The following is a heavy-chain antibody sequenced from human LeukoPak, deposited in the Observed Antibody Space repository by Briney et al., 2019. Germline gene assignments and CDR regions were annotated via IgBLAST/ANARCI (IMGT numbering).Heavy chain of an antibody. CDR3: ARLQGDSTAVFDF. CDR2: IHYTGGT. Sequence: SSETLSLTCTVSGGSISGDYWSWIRQPPGKGLDWVGYIHYTGGTNYNPSLKSRVTISVDTSKNQFSLMLSSVTAVDTAVYYCARLQGDSTAVFDFWGQGALVTVSS. CDR1: GGSISGDY. D-gene: IGHD2-21*01. J-gene: IGHJ4*02. V-gene: IGHV4-59*01.